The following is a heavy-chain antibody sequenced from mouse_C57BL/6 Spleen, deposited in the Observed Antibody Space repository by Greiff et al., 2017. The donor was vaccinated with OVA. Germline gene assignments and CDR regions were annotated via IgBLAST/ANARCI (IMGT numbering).Heavy chain of an antibody. Sequence: VQLQQSGAELVKPGASVKLSCTASGFNIKDYYMHWVKQRTEQGLEWIGRIDPEGGEPKYAPNFPGKAPITADTSSNTAYLQLSSLTSEDTAVYYCARGTTVVEGFYAMDYWGQGTSVTVSS. CDR3: ARGTTVVEGFYAMDY. J-gene: IGHJ4*01. CDR1: GFNIKDYY. V-gene: IGHV14-2*01. D-gene: IGHD1-1*01. CDR2: IDPEGGEP.